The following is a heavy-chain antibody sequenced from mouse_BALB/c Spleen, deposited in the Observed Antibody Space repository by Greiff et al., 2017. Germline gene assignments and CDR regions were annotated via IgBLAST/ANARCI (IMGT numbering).Heavy chain of an antibody. CDR3: ARHNDYDVGFAY. D-gene: IGHD2-4*01. J-gene: IGHJ3*01. Sequence: LVAPSQSLSITCTVSGFSLTSYGVHWVRQPPGKGLEWLVVIWSDGSTTYNSALKSRLSISKDNSKSQVFLKMNSLQTDDTAMYYCARHNDYDVGFAYWGQGTLVTVSA. CDR2: IWSDGST. V-gene: IGHV2-6-2*01. CDR1: GFSLTSYG.